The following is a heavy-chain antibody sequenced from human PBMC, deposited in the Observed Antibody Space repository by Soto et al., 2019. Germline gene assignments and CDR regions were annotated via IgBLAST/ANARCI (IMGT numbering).Heavy chain of an antibody. V-gene: IGHV4-30-4*01. D-gene: IGHD2-8*01. CDR2: ISNRGTP. Sequence: QVQLQESGPGLVKPSQTLSLICTVSGDSISSDNYFWSWIRQPPGQGLEWIGYISNRGTPYYNPSLKSRVTISLDTSKNRFSLDMSSVTAADTAVYYCAREVNVVALSDAFDIWGQGTMVTVSS. CDR3: AREVNVVALSDAFDI. J-gene: IGHJ3*02. CDR1: GDSISSDNYF.